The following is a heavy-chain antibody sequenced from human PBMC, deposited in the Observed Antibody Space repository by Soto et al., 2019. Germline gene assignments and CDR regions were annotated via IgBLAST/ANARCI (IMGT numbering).Heavy chain of an antibody. D-gene: IGHD1-1*01. Sequence: SETLSLTCTVSGGSISSGGYYWSWIRQPPGKGLEWIGEINHSGSTNYNPSLKSRVTISVDTSKNQFSLKLSSVTAADTAVYYCARSAGSTDAYFDYWGQGTLVTVSS. J-gene: IGHJ4*02. CDR2: INHSGST. V-gene: IGHV4-39*07. CDR3: ARSAGSTDAYFDY. CDR1: GGSISSGGYY.